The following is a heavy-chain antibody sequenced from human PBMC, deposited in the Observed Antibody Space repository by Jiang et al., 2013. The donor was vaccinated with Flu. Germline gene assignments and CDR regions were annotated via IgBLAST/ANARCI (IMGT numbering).Heavy chain of an antibody. V-gene: IGHV1-18*01. D-gene: IGHD3-10*01. CDR3: ARLTPDYYGSGRGWFDP. J-gene: IGHJ5*02. CDR2: NGNT. Sequence: NGNTNYAQKLQGRVTMTTDTSTSTAYMELRSLRSDDTAVYYCARLTPDYYGSGRGWFDPWGQGTMVTVSS.